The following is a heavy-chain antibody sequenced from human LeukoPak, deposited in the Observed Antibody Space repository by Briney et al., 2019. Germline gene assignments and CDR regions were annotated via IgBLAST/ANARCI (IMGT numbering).Heavy chain of an antibody. V-gene: IGHV3-23*01. D-gene: IGHD3-22*01. Sequence: GGSLRLSCTTSKFNFNSYGMTWVRQAPGKGLEWVSSISGSGGSTQYAASVQGRFTISRDNSKNTLYLQMNSLRAEDTAVYYCAKGGPDYDSSGGYFDYWGQGTLVTVSS. CDR3: AKGGPDYDSSGGYFDY. CDR2: ISGSGGST. J-gene: IGHJ4*02. CDR1: KFNFNSYG.